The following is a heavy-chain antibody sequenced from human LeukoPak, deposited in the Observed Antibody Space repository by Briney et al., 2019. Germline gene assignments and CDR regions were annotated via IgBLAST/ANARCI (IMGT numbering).Heavy chain of an antibody. J-gene: IGHJ6*03. D-gene: IGHD1-7*01. CDR2: IYHSGST. V-gene: IGHV4-4*02. CDR1: GGSISSSNW. Sequence: SETLSLTCAVSGGSISSSNWWSWVRQPPGKGLEWIGEIYHSGSTNYNPSLKSRVTISVDTSKNQFSLKLSSVTAADTAVYYCARGRYNWNYGGYYYYYMDVWGKGTTVTVSS. CDR3: ARGRYNWNYGGYYYYYMDV.